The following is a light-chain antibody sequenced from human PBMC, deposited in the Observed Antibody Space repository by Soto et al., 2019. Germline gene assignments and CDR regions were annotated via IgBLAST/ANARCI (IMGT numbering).Light chain of an antibody. CDR1: SSDVGAHNY. CDR2: DVS. Sequence: QSVLTQPASVSGSPGQSITISCTGTSSDVGAHNYVSWYQQHPGKAPKLMIYDVSNRPSGVSNRFSGSKSGNTASLTISGLQAEDEADYYCNSCTTSNTYVFGTGTKATVL. V-gene: IGLV2-14*01. CDR3: NSCTTSNTYV. J-gene: IGLJ1*01.